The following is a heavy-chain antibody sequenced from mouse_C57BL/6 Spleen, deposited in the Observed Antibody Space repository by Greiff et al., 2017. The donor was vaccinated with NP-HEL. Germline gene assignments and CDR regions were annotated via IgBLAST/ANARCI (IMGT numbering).Heavy chain of an antibody. CDR2: IRSKSSNYAT. J-gene: IGHJ1*03. D-gene: IGHD2-1*01. CDR3: VREGIYYGNYGYFDV. CDR1: GFTFNTYA. Sequence: EVQLVESGGGLVQPKGSLKLSCAASGFTFNTYAMHWVRQAPGKGLEWVAGIRSKSSNYATYYADSVKDRFTISRDDSQSMLYLQMNNLKTEDTAMYYCVREGIYYGNYGYFDVWGTGTTVTVSS. V-gene: IGHV10-3*01.